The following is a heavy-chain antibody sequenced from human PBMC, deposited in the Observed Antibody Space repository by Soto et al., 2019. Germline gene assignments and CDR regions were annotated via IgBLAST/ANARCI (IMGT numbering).Heavy chain of an antibody. CDR1: GYTFITYG. CDR2: ITPYNGKT. Sequence: RASVKVSCKASGYTFITYGVTWVRQAPGQGLEWMGWITPYNGKTHYAQKFQDRVTMTTDTAATTAYMELRSLTPDDSAMYFCARDTSHYFDHWGQGILVTVS. D-gene: IGHD2-2*01. V-gene: IGHV1-18*01. J-gene: IGHJ4*02. CDR3: ARDTSHYFDH.